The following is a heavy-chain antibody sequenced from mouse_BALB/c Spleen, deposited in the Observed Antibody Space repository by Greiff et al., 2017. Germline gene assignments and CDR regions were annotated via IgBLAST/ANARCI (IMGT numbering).Heavy chain of an antibody. J-gene: IGHJ2*01. D-gene: IGHD3-1*01. CDR3: ARSGGTDYFDY. V-gene: IGHV1-7*01. CDR2: INPSTGYT. Sequence: VQLKESGAELAKPGASVKMSCKASGYTFTSYWMHWVKQRPGQGLEWIGYINPSTGYTEYNQKFKDKATLTADKSSSTAYMQLSSLTSEDSAVYYCARSGGTDYFDYWGQGTTLTVSS. CDR1: GYTFTSYW.